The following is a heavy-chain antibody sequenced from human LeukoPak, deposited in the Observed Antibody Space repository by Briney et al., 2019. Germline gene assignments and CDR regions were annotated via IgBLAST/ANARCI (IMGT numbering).Heavy chain of an antibody. Sequence: GGSLRLSCAASGFTFSSYGVHWVRQAPGKGLEWVAVISYDGSNKYYADSVKGRFTISRDNSKNTLYLQMNSLRAEDTAVYYCAKDGLYGSGSRYYYYYMDVWGKGTTVTVSS. CDR1: GFTFSSYG. D-gene: IGHD3-10*01. CDR2: ISYDGSNK. J-gene: IGHJ6*03. V-gene: IGHV3-30*18. CDR3: AKDGLYGSGSRYYYYYMDV.